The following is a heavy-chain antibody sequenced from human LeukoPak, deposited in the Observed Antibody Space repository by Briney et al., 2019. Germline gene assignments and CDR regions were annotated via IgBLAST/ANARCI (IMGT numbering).Heavy chain of an antibody. CDR3: AKRGVVIRVILVGFHKEAYYFDS. CDR2: ISGSGGST. J-gene: IGHJ4*02. D-gene: IGHD3-22*01. CDR1: GITLTNYG. V-gene: IGHV3-23*01. Sequence: GGSLRLSCAVSGITLTNYGMSWVRQTPRKGLEWVAGISGSGGSTSYADSVKGRFTISRDNPKNTLYLEMNSLRAEDTAVYFCAKRGVVIRVILVGFHKEAYYFDSWGQGALVTVSS.